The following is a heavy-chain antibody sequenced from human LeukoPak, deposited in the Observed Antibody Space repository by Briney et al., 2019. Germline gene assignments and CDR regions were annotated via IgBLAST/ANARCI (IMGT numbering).Heavy chain of an antibody. CDR3: AREQSGTRGWYTVDY. CDR2: IRPDGDRT. J-gene: IGHJ4*02. CDR1: GFTFSTYA. V-gene: IGHV3-23*01. D-gene: IGHD6-19*01. Sequence: GGSLRLSCAASGFTFSTYAITWVRHGPGKGLEWVSAIRPDGDRTYYANSVRGRFTISRDNSKSTVYLQINGLRVEDTAVYYCAREQSGTRGWYTVDYWGQGTLVTVSS.